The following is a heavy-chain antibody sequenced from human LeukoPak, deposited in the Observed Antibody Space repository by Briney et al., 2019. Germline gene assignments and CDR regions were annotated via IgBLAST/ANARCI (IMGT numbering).Heavy chain of an antibody. Sequence: PGGSLRLSCAASGFPVSTHYMNWVRQAPGKGLERVSAIYSGGSTYYADSVKGRFTISRDNSKNTLYLQMNSLRAEDTAVYYCARDTVTTFRFRDYYYYGMDVWGQGTTVTVSS. D-gene: IGHD4-17*01. V-gene: IGHV3-53*01. CDR2: IYSGGST. J-gene: IGHJ6*02. CDR3: ARDTVTTFRFRDYYYYGMDV. CDR1: GFPVSTHY.